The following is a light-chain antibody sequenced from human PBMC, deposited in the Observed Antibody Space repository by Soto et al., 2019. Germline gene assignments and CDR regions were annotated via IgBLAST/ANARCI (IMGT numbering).Light chain of an antibody. CDR1: SSDVGSYNS. CDR3: SSFTSSTFYV. V-gene: IGLV2-14*01. Sequence: QSALTQRASVSGSPGQSIAISCTGTSSDVGSYNSVSWYQQYPGKAPKLMIHEVNNRTSRVSDRFSGSKSGNTASLTISGLQAEDEADYYCSSFTSSTFYVFGSGTKVTV. J-gene: IGLJ1*01. CDR2: EVN.